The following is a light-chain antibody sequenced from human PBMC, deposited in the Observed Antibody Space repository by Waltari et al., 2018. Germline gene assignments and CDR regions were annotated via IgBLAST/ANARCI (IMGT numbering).Light chain of an antibody. CDR2: EVT. CDR1: SSDFGGYSS. J-gene: IGLJ2*01. V-gene: IGLV2-14*01. CDR3: SSYTSSTYPVV. Sequence: QSALTQPASVSGSPGQSVTLSCTGTSSDFGGYSSVSWYQQHPGNAPKLMIYEVTHRPSGVSNRFSGSKSGNTASLTISGLQAEDEADYYCSSYTSSTYPVVFGGGTKLTVL.